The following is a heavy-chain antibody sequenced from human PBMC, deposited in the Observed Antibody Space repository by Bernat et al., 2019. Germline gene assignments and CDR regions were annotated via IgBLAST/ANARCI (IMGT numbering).Heavy chain of an antibody. V-gene: IGHV3-11*05. J-gene: IGHJ6*03. CDR3: ARGTSTSAPYMDV. CDR1: GFTFSDYY. Sequence: QVQLVESGGGLVKPGGSLRLSCAASGFTFSDYYMSWIRQAPGKGLDWVSYISSSSYTNYADSVKGRFSISRDNAKNSLYLQMNSLRAEDTAVYYCARGTSTSAPYMDVWGKGTTVTVSS. CDR2: ISSSSYT.